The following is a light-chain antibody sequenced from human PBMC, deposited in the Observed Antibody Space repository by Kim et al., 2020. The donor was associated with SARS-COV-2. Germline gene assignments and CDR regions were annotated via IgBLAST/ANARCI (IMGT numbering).Light chain of an antibody. CDR1: QDISKY. J-gene: IGKJ4*01. CDR2: DVS. CDR3: QQYDDLLALS. Sequence: GDRVTITCQASQDISKYLNWYQQKPGRAPKLVIYDVSNVEAGVPPRFSGSGSGTDFNLTITGLQPEDFATYYCQQYDDLLALSFGGGTKVDIK. V-gene: IGKV1-33*01.